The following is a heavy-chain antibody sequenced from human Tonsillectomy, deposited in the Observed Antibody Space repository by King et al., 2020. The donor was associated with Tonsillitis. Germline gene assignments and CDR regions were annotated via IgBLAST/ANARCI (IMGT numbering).Heavy chain of an antibody. D-gene: IGHD2-2*01. Sequence: QLVQSGAEVKKPGASVKVSCKASGYNFTSYGISWVRQAPGQGLEWMGWINTDNGNTNYAQKFQGRVTMTTDTSTNTAYMELRSLRSDDTALYFCARAPIVVVPAAKSGNYYYYMDVGGKGTTVTVSS. J-gene: IGHJ6*03. CDR3: ARAPIVVVPAAKSGNYYYYMDV. V-gene: IGHV1-18*01. CDR2: INTDNGNT. CDR1: GYNFTSYG.